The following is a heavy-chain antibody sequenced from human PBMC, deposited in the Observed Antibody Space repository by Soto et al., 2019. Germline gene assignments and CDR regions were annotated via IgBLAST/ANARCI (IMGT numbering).Heavy chain of an antibody. J-gene: IGHJ6*02. V-gene: IGHV3-21*01. CDR3: ARNESSNIYGMDV. CDR1: GFTFSSYS. CDR2: ISSSSFSI. Sequence: GSLRLSCAASGFTFSSYSMNWVRQAPGKGLEWVSSISSSSFSINYADSAKGRFSISRDNAQNSLHLQMNNLRAEDTAVYYCARNESSNIYGMDVWGQGTTATVSS. D-gene: IGHD6-6*01.